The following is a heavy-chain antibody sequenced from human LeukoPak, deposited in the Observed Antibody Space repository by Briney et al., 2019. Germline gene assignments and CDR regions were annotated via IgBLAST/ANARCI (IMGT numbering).Heavy chain of an antibody. CDR1: GYTFTGYY. CDR2: INPNSGGT. J-gene: IGHJ6*03. V-gene: IGHV1-2*02. Sequence: ASVKVSCKASGYTFTGYYMHWVRQAPGQGLEWMGWINPNSGGTNYAQKFQGRVTMTRDTSISTAYMELSRLRSDDTAVYYCARRVAAYTQSGYYYYYMDVWGKGTTVTVSS. D-gene: IGHD6-6*01. CDR3: ARRVAAYTQSGYYYYYMDV.